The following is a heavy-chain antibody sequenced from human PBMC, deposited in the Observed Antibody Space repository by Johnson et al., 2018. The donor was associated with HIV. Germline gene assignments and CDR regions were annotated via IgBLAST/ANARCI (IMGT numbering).Heavy chain of an antibody. CDR2: ISSYGSNK. Sequence: VQLVESGGGVVQPGRSLRLSCAASGFTFSSYGMQWVRQAPGKGLEWVAVISSYGSNKYYADSVKGRFTISRDNSKNTLYLQMGSLRAEDMAVYYCARVGSYSRRGAFDIWGQGTMVTVSS. CDR1: GFTFSSYG. D-gene: IGHD1-26*01. V-gene: IGHV3-30*03. CDR3: ARVGSYSRRGAFDI. J-gene: IGHJ3*02.